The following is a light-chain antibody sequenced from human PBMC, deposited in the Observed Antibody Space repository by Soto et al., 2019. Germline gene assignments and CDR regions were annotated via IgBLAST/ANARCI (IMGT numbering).Light chain of an antibody. CDR2: EVS. V-gene: IGLV2-14*01. CDR1: SSDVGGYNY. J-gene: IGLJ3*02. CDR3: SSYTSGSTWV. Sequence: QSALTQPASVSGSPGQSITISCTGTSSDVGGYNYVSWYQQHPGKAPKLMIYEVSNRPSGVSNRFSGSKSGNTASLTSSGLQAEDEADYHCSSYTSGSTWVFGGGTKLTVL.